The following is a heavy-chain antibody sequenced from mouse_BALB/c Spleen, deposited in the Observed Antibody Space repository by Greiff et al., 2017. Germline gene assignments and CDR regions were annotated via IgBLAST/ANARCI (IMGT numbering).Heavy chain of an antibody. D-gene: IGHD1-1*01. CDR1: GYTFTNYW. CDR3: ARKGGYGSGTYYYAMDY. Sequence: QVQLQQSGAELVRPGTSVKISCKASGYTFTNYWLGWVKQRPGHGLEWIGDIYPGGGYTNYNEKFKGKATLTADTSSSTAYMQLSSLTSEDSAVYFCARKGGYGSGTYYYAMDYWGQGTSVTVSS. V-gene: IGHV1-63*02. J-gene: IGHJ4*01. CDR2: IYPGGGYT.